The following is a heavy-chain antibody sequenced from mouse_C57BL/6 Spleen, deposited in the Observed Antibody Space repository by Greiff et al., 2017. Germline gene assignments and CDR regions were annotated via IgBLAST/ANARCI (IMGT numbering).Heavy chain of an antibody. Sequence: QFQLQQSGAELARPGASVKLSCKASGYTSPSYGFSWVKQRPGQGLEWFGEFYLRIGNTYYQEKFKGQATLTADKSSSTAYMELRSLTAEDSAVYFCARVAPLMDYWGQGTSVTVSS. CDR3: ARVAPLMDY. J-gene: IGHJ4*01. CDR2: FYLRIGNT. V-gene: IGHV1-81*01. CDR1: GYTSPSYG.